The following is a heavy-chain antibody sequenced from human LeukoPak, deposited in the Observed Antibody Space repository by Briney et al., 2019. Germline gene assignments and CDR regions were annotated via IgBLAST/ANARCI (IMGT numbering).Heavy chain of an antibody. Sequence: GGSVRLSCAASGFTFNTFNMNWVRQAPGKGLEWVSSISSSSYIYYADSVKGRFTISRDNAKNSLYLQMNSLRAEDTAVYYCAREVRGNYDFWSGYFNYYMDVWGKGTTVTVSS. CDR3: AREVRGNYDFWSGYFNYYMDV. D-gene: IGHD3-3*01. CDR2: ISSSSYI. V-gene: IGHV3-21*01. J-gene: IGHJ6*03. CDR1: GFTFNTFN.